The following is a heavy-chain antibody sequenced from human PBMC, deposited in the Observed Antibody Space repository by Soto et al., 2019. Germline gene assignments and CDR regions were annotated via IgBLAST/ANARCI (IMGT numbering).Heavy chain of an antibody. CDR2: IIPIFGTA. CDR3: ARALDPYYYDSSGYKYYFDY. J-gene: IGHJ4*02. D-gene: IGHD3-22*01. V-gene: IGHV1-69*13. Sequence: SVKVSCKASGGTFSSYAISWVRQAPGQGLEWMGGIIPIFGTANYAQKFQGRVTITADESTSTAYMELSSLRSEDTAVYYCARALDPYYYDSSGYKYYFDYWGQGTLVTVSS. CDR1: GGTFSSYA.